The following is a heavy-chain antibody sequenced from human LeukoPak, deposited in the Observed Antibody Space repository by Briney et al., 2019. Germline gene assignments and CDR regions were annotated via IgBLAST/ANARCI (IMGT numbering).Heavy chain of an antibody. J-gene: IGHJ4*02. V-gene: IGHV3-23*01. Sequence: PGGSLRLSCAASGFTVSSNYMSWVRQAPGKGLEWVSSLSGSGGSTYYADSVKGRFTISRDNSKNTLYLQMNSLRVEDTAVYYCAKDPHTGYSFAYWGQGTLVTVSS. CDR2: LSGSGGST. D-gene: IGHD5-18*01. CDR3: AKDPHTGYSFAY. CDR1: GFTVSSNY.